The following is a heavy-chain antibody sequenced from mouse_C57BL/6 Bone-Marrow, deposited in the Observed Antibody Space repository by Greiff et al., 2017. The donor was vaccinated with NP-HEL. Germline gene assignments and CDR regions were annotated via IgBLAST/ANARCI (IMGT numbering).Heavy chain of an antibody. V-gene: IGHV1-64*01. CDR2: IHPNSGST. J-gene: IGHJ3*01. D-gene: IGHD1-1*01. CDR1: GYTFTSYW. Sequence: VQLQQPGAELVKPGASVKLSCKASGYTFTSYWMHWVKQRPGQGLEWIGMIHPNSGSTNYNEKFKSKATLTVDKSSSTAYMQLSSLTSEDSAVYYGARSYYGSSPAWFAYWGQGTLVTVSA. CDR3: ARSYYGSSPAWFAY.